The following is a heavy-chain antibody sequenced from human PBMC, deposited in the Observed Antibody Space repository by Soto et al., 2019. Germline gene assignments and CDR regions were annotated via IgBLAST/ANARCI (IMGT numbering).Heavy chain of an antibody. D-gene: IGHD2-2*01. CDR1: GGSISSYC. CDR2: ICNSGTT. J-gene: IGHJ6*04. V-gene: IGHV4-59*03. CDR3: DGGGSRVVTRRRRLDV. Sequence: QVQLQESGPTLVKPSETLSLTCTVSGGSISSYCWTWIRQPPGEGLDWMGCICNSGTTNYNPSLTRRVAISIAAQTNQFSLQLSSMTVAATDFYDCDGGGSRVVTRRRRLDVWGKGTPVTVSS.